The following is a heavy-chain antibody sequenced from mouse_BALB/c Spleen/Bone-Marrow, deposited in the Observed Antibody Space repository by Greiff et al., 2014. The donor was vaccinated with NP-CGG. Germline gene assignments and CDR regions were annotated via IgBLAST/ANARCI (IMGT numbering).Heavy chain of an antibody. V-gene: IGHV1S22*01. Sequence: SGSELVRPGASVKLSCKASGYTFTSYWMHWVKQRPGQGLEWIGNIYPGSGSTNYDEKFKSKATLTVDTSSSTAYMQLSSLTSVDSAVYYCTGAPGFADWGQGTLVTVSA. CDR2: IYPGSGST. CDR1: GYTFTSYW. J-gene: IGHJ3*01. CDR3: TGAPGFAD.